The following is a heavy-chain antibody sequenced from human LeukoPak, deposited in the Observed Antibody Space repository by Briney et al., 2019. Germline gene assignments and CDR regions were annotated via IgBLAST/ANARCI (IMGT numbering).Heavy chain of an antibody. CDR3: AKDGNDYGDYGSDY. Sequence: PGGSLRLSCAASGFTVRLYAMSWVRQAPGKGLEWVSIIRGSGAGTSYADAVKGRFTISRDNAKNTIYLQMKSLRAEDTAIYYCAKDGNDYGDYGSDYWGQGTLVTVSS. V-gene: IGHV3-23*01. J-gene: IGHJ4*02. CDR1: GFTVRLYA. CDR2: IRGSGAGT. D-gene: IGHD3-16*01.